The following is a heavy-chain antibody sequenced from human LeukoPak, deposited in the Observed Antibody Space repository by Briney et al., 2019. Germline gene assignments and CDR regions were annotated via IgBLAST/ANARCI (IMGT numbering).Heavy chain of an antibody. CDR1: GDSFTSYW. CDR2: VYPGDSDT. Sequence: ESLKISCKGSGDSFTSYWICCVRQMPGEGLEWMRTVYPGDSDTTYSPSFQGQVSISADKSITTAYLQWSSLKASDTAMYYCARIRFRDPPQFDYWGQGTLVTVSS. CDR3: ARIRFRDPPQFDY. J-gene: IGHJ4*02. V-gene: IGHV5-51*01. D-gene: IGHD3-10*01.